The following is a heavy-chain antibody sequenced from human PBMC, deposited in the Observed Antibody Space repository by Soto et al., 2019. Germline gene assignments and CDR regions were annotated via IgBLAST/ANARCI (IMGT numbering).Heavy chain of an antibody. CDR1: GYTFTSYG. D-gene: IGHD6-13*01. V-gene: IGHV1-18*04. Sequence: ASEKVSCKASGYTFTSYGISWVRQAPGQGLEWMGWISAYNGNTNYAQKLQGRVTMTTDTSTSTAYMELRSLRSDHTAVYYCARDKSAAALFDPWGQGTLVTVSS. J-gene: IGHJ5*02. CDR3: ARDKSAAALFDP. CDR2: ISAYNGNT.